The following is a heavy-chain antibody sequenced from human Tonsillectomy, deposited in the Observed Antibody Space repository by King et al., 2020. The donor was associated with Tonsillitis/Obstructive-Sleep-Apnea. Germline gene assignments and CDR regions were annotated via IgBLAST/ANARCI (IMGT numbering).Heavy chain of an antibody. D-gene: IGHD3-16*02. J-gene: IGHJ5*02. CDR1: GFTFSSYA. CDR2: ISYDGSNK. CDR3: ARGPGGDYIWGSYRYISWFDP. V-gene: IGHV3-30*01. Sequence: VQLVESGGGVVQPGRSLRLSCSASGFTFSSYAMHWVRQAPGKGLEWVAVISYDGSNKYYAGSLKGRFTISRDNSKNTLYLQMNSLRAEDTAVYYCARGPGGDYIWGSYRYISWFDPWGQGTLVTVSS.